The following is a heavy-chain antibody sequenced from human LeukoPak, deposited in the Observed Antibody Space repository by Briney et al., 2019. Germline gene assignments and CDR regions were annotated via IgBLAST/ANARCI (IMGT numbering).Heavy chain of an antibody. V-gene: IGHV4/OR15-8*02. D-gene: IGHD2-8*01. CDR3: SRENGAFCPFGY. CDR2: ISLSGQT. Sequence: PSETLSLTCGVSGVSIRSTNWWSWVHQPPGQGLEWIGEISLSGQTNFNPSLNGRVTMSLDESRNQLSLTLTSVTAADTAIYYCSRENGAFCPFGYWGQGTLLIVPP. J-gene: IGHJ4*02. CDR1: GVSIRSTNW.